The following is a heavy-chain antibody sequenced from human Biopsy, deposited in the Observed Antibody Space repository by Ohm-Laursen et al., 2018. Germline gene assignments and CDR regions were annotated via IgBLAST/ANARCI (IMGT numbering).Heavy chain of an antibody. D-gene: IGHD3-9*01. J-gene: IGHJ4*02. CDR2: INQSGET. Sequence: SETLSLTCTVYGATFSDYYWSWIRQPPGKGLEWIGQINQSGETKYNPSLQSRVTISAEVSKNQFSLKLSSVTAADTAMYYCARGRGWGNTYFRSFDYWGQGTLVTVSS. CDR3: ARGRGWGNTYFRSFDY. V-gene: IGHV4-34*01. CDR1: GATFSDYY.